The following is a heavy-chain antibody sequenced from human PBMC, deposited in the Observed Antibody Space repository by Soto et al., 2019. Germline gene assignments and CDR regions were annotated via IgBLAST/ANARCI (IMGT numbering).Heavy chain of an antibody. CDR1: GDSVTSINW. D-gene: IGHD3-22*01. CDR3: ARSPRRVDGKWFLDY. V-gene: IGHV4-4*02. Sequence: QAQLQETGPGLVKTSGTLSLTCAVSGDSVTSINWWTRVCQPPGKGLEWIGDILHTGHTDYSPSLQSRVTISVHTSNRQFSLSLIYVTAADTAVYYCARSPRRVDGKWFLDYWGQGTLVTVSS. J-gene: IGHJ4*02. CDR2: ILHTGHT.